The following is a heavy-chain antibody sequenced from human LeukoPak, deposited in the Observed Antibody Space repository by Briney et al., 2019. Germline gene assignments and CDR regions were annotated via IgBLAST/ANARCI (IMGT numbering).Heavy chain of an antibody. CDR1: GGSISGSSHY. J-gene: IGHJ6*03. V-gene: IGHV4-39*07. CDR3: AREVEDFYYYMDV. D-gene: IGHD1-26*01. CDR2: IYYTGTT. Sequence: PSETLSLTCTVSGGSISGSSHYWGWIRQPPGKGLEWIGSIYYTGTTYHNPSLKSRVTISLDTSKNQFSLRLRSVTAADTAVYYCAREVEDFYYYMDVWGKGTTVTVSS.